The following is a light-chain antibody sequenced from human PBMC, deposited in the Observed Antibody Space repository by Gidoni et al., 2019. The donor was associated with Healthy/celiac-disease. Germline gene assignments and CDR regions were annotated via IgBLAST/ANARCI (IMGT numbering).Light chain of an antibody. CDR1: QSISSY. CDR3: QQRYSTPRT. Sequence: DIQMTPSPSSLSASGGDSLPITCRASQSISSYLTWYQQKPGKAPKLLIYAASILQSGVPSRFSGSGSGKDFTLTISSLKPEDFATYYCQQRYSTPRTFGQGTKVEIK. J-gene: IGKJ1*01. V-gene: IGKV1-39*01. CDR2: AAS.